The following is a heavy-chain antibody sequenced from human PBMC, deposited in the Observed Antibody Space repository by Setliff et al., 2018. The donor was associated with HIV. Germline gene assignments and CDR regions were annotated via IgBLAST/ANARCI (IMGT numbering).Heavy chain of an antibody. CDR3: ARLRAAGTVHYFDP. Sequence: PSETLSLTCTVSGGSIRSIDYFWGWIRQPPGKGLEWLGNIGNIYYGGTTYYNPSLKGRITISVFTSSQQLSLTLTSVTPADTVVYYCARLRAAGTVHYFDPWGQGTQVTVSS. CDR1: GGSIRSIDYF. CDR2: IYYGGTT. D-gene: IGHD6-13*01. J-gene: IGHJ5*02. V-gene: IGHV4-39*01.